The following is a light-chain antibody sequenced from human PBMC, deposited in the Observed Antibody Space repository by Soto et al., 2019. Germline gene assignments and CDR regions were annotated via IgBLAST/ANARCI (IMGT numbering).Light chain of an antibody. J-gene: IGKJ4*01. Sequence: EIVLTQSPGTLSLSPGERATLSFRASQSVSSSFLAWYQQKPGQAPRLLIYGASSRATGIPDRFSGSGSGTDFTLTISRLEPEDGAVYYFQQYDSSPLAVGGGTKVEIK. CDR3: QQYDSSPLA. V-gene: IGKV3-20*01. CDR2: GAS. CDR1: QSVSSSF.